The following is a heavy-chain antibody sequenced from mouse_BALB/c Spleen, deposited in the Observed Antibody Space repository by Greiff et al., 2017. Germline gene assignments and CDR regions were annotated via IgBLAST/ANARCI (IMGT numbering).Heavy chain of an antibody. CDR1: GYTFTSYW. V-gene: IGHV1S81*02. CDR2: INPSNGRT. Sequence: VQLQQPGAELVKPGASVKLSCKASGYTFTSYWMHWVKQRPGQGLEWIGEINPSNGRTNYNEKFKSKATLTVDKSSSTAYMQLSSLTSEDSAVYYCAREGGGRLYYFDYWGQGTTRTVSS. J-gene: IGHJ2*01. D-gene: IGHD3-3*01. CDR3: AREGGGRLYYFDY.